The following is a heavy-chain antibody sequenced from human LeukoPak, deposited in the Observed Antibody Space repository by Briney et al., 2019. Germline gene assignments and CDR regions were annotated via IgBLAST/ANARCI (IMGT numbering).Heavy chain of an antibody. Sequence: PGGSLRLSCEASGFKFSDYSMNWVRQAPGKGLEWVASISGSSTYIFFADSVKGRFTLSRDNAKKSMFLQMDSLRGEDTAVYYCARDYSGWSLDPWGQGTLVTVSS. CDR2: ISGSSTYI. J-gene: IGHJ5*02. CDR3: ARDYSGWSLDP. D-gene: IGHD5-12*01. V-gene: IGHV3-21*01. CDR1: GFKFSDYS.